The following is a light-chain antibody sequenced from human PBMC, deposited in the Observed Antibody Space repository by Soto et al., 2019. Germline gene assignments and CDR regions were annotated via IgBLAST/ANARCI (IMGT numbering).Light chain of an antibody. J-gene: IGKJ1*01. CDR1: QSISSW. CDR3: QQYGSTRWT. V-gene: IGKV1-5*01. CDR2: DAS. Sequence: IHMTQSPSTLSASVGDRVTITCRASQSISSWLAWYQQKPGKAPKLLIYDASSLGSGVPTRFSGSGSGTDFTLTISRLEPEDFAVYYCQQYGSTRWTFGQGTKVDIK.